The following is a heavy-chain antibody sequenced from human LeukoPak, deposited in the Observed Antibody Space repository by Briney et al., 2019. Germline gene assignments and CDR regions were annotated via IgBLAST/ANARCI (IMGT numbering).Heavy chain of an antibody. Sequence: TGGSLRLSCAASGIILSSYWMSWVRQAPGKGLEWVANIKQDGSEKWYVDSVKGRFAISRDNAKNSLYLQMNSLRVEDTAVYYCARETYYGSNYWGQGTLVTVSS. CDR1: GIILSSYW. D-gene: IGHD3-10*01. CDR2: IKQDGSEK. J-gene: IGHJ4*02. CDR3: ARETYYGSNY. V-gene: IGHV3-7*01.